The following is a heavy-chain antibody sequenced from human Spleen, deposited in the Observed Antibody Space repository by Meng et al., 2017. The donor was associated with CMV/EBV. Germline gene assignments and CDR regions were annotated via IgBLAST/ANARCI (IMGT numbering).Heavy chain of an antibody. V-gene: IGHV3-21*01. D-gene: IGHD3-3*01. CDR3: ARGRTYDFWSGYKPLDH. J-gene: IGHJ4*02. CDR2: ISGSSIYI. CDR1: GFTFNTYS. Sequence: GGSLRLSCAASGFTFNTYSMNWVRQAPGKGLEWVSSISGSSIYIYYADSVKGRFTISRDNAKNSVYLQMNSLRAEDTAVYYCARGRTYDFWSGYKPLDHWGQGALVTVSS.